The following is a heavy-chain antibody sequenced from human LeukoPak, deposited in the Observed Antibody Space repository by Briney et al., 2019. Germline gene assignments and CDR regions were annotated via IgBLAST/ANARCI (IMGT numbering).Heavy chain of an antibody. J-gene: IGHJ1*01. Sequence: GRSLRLSCATSGFSFSDYAISCVRQTPEKGLEWVGFIRGRAHGGRTEYAASVKGRFSISRDDYTSIAYLQMNSLEMEDTAVYYCTRAAVNDYGDGQFFQYWGQGTLVTVSS. CDR2: IRGRAHGGRT. CDR1: GFSFSDYA. CDR3: TRAAVNDYGDGQFFQY. V-gene: IGHV3-49*04. D-gene: IGHD4-17*01.